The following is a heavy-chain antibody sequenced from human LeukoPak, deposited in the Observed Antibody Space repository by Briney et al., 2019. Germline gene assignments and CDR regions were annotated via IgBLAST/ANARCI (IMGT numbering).Heavy chain of an antibody. CDR1: GFTFSSYG. CDR3: AKLVGIAAAGDDY. CDR2: ISYDGSNK. J-gene: IGHJ4*02. V-gene: IGHV3-30*18. Sequence: GGSLRLSCAASGFTFSSYGMHWVRQAPGKGLEWVAVISYDGSNKYYADSVKGRFTISIDNSKNTLYLQMNSLRAEDTAVYYCAKLVGIAAAGDDYWGQGTLVTVSS. D-gene: IGHD6-13*01.